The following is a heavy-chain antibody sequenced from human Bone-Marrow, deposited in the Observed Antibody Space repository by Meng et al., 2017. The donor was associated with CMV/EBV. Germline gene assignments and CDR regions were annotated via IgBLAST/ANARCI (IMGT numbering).Heavy chain of an antibody. CDR2: IWYDGSNK. D-gene: IGHD1-26*01. Sequence: GGSLRLSCAASGFTFSSYGMHWVRQAPGKGLEWVAVIWYDGSNKYYADSVKGRFTISRDNSKNTLYLQMNSLRAEDTAVYYCAKDPPKVGATRGAYYYGMDVWGQGTTVTGSS. CDR1: GFTFSSYG. V-gene: IGHV3-33*06. CDR3: AKDPPKVGATRGAYYYGMDV. J-gene: IGHJ6*02.